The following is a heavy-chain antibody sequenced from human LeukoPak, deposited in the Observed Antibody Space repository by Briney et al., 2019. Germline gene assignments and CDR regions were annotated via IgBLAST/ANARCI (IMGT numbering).Heavy chain of an antibody. CDR2: ISSSGSTI. D-gene: IGHD3-3*01. CDR1: GFTFSDYY. J-gene: IGHJ4*02. CDR3: AKDLLEWLSYFDY. Sequence: GGSLRLSCAASGFTFSDYYMSWIRQAPGKGLEWVSYISSSGSTIYYADSVKGRFTISRDNSKNTPYLQMKSLRAEDTAVYYCAKDLLEWLSYFDYWGQGTLVTVSS. V-gene: IGHV3-11*01.